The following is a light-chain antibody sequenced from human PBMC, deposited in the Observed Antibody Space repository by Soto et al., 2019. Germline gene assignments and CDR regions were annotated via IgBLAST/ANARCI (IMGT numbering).Light chain of an antibody. J-gene: IGLJ2*01. CDR2: DVS. V-gene: IGLV2-14*01. CDR3: SSCTSSSTLDVV. CDR1: SSDVGGYNY. Sequence: QSALTQPASVSGSPGQSITISCTGTSSDVGGYNYVSWYQQHPGKAPKLMIYDVSNRPSGVSNRFSGSKSGNTASLTISGPQAEDEDDYYCSSCTSSSTLDVVFGGGTKLTVL.